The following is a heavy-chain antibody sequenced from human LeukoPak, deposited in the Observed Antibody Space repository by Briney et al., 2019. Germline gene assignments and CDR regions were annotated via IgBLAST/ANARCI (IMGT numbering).Heavy chain of an antibody. Sequence: GGSLTLSCAAPGFAVSERGLHWVRQAPGKGLEWVLFISYNGHREDYAHSVKGRFTISRDNSKSTMFLQMDSLRTEDTAIYYCARDHVAVPGFLTYFDSWGQGTLVTVSS. V-gene: IGHV3-30-3*01. J-gene: IGHJ4*02. D-gene: IGHD6-19*01. CDR1: GFAVSERG. CDR2: ISYNGHRE. CDR3: ARDHVAVPGFLTYFDS.